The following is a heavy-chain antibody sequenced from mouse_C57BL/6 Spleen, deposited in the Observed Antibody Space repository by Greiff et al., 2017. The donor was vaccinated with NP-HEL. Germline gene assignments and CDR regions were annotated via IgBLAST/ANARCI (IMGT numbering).Heavy chain of an antibody. V-gene: IGHV1-80*01. CDR1: GYAFSSYW. J-gene: IGHJ2*01. CDR3: ASPYDGYSHYFDY. D-gene: IGHD2-3*01. Sequence: QVQLKESGAELVKPGASVKISCKASGYAFSSYWLNWVKQRPGKGLEWIGQIYPGDGDTNYNGKFKGKATMTADKSSSTAYMQLSSLTSDDSAVYFCASPYDGYSHYFDYWGQGTTLTVSS. CDR2: IYPGDGDT.